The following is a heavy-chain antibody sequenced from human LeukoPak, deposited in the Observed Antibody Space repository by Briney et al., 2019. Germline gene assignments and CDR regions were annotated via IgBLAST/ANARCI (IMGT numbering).Heavy chain of an antibody. D-gene: IGHD2-15*01. V-gene: IGHV4-31*03. Sequence: PSETLSLTCTVSGGSISSGGYYWSWIRQHPGKGLEWIGYIYYSGSTYYNPSLKSRVTISVDTSKNQFSLKLSSVTAADTAVYYCARGLGYCSGGSCYRRYNWFDPWGQGTLVTVSS. J-gene: IGHJ5*02. CDR3: ARGLGYCSGGSCYRRYNWFDP. CDR1: GGSISSGGYY. CDR2: IYYSGST.